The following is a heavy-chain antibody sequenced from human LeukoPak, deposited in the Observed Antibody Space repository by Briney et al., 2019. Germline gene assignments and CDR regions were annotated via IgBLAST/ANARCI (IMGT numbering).Heavy chain of an antibody. CDR2: ITGNGGNR. CDR1: GFTFSNYG. CDR3: VKGRRRGYAYGTLES. Sequence: GGSLRLSCAASGFTFSNYGMNWVRQAPGKGLEWVSGITGNGGNRYYADSVKGRFTISRDNNKNSLYLQMNGLRTDDTGLYYCVKGRRRGYAYGTLESWGQGALVTVSS. J-gene: IGHJ4*02. V-gene: IGHV3-23*01. D-gene: IGHD5-18*01.